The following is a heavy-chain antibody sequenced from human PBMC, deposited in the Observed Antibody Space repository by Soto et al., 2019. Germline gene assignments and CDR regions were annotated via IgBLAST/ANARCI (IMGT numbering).Heavy chain of an antibody. V-gene: IGHV4-30-4*02. CDR1: GGSISSGDYY. CDR2: IYNSGST. Sequence: PSETLSLTCTVSGGSISSGDYYWSWIRQPPGKGLEWIGYIYNSGSTYQNYNPSLRSRVNISVDTSKNQFSLKLSSVTATDTAVYYCARTQYYYDSSGLYYWGQGTLVTVSS. J-gene: IGHJ4*02. D-gene: IGHD3-22*01. CDR3: ARTQYYYDSSGLYY.